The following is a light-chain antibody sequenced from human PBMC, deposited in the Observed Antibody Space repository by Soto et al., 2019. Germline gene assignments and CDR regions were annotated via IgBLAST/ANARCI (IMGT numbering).Light chain of an antibody. V-gene: IGLV1-40*01. Sequence: QSVLTQPPSGSGAPGQRVTISCTGSSSNIGGGYDVHWYGQLSGTVPNLLIYGNINRPSGVPDRFSGSKSGTSASLAITGLQADDEADHYCQSYDSSLSGWAFGGGTKLTVL. CDR1: SSNIGGGYD. CDR2: GNI. CDR3: QSYDSSLSGWA. J-gene: IGLJ3*02.